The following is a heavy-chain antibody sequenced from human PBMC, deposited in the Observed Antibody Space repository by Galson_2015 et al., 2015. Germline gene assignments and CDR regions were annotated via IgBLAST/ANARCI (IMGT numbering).Heavy chain of an antibody. CDR3: ATNYYGSGNFYK. CDR2: INSDGSST. J-gene: IGHJ4*02. CDR1: GFTFRTYW. D-gene: IGHD3-10*01. Sequence: SLRLSCAASGFTFRTYWMYWVRHAPGKGLVWVSHINSDGSSTSYADSVRGRFTISRDNAKNTLYLQMNSLRAEDTAVYYCATNYYGSGNFYKWGQGTLVTVSS. V-gene: IGHV3-74*01.